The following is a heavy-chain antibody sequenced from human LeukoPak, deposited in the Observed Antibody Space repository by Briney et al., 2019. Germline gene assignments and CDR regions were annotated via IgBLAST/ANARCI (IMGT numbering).Heavy chain of an antibody. CDR2: ISSSSSTI. CDR3: ARDRSSGWYNPTGGDD. CDR1: GFTFSSYS. J-gene: IGHJ4*02. D-gene: IGHD6-19*01. V-gene: IGHV3-48*04. Sequence: GGSLRLSCAASGFTFSSYSMNWVRQAPGKGLEWVSYISSSSSTIYYADSVKGRFTISRDNAKNSLYLQMNSLRAEDTAVYYCARDRSSGWYNPTGGDDWGQGTLVTVSS.